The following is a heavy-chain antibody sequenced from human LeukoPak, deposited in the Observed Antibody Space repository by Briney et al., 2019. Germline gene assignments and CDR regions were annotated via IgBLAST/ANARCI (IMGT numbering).Heavy chain of an antibody. CDR1: GGSISSSSYY. D-gene: IGHD3-22*01. CDR2: IYYSGST. J-gene: IGHJ4*02. Sequence: PSETLSLTCSVSGGSISSSSYYWGWIRQPPGKGLEWIGSIYYSGSTYYNPSLKSRVTISVDTSKNQFSLKLSSVTAADTAVYYCARWDSSSAFDYWGQGTLVIVSS. V-gene: IGHV4-39*01. CDR3: ARWDSSSAFDY.